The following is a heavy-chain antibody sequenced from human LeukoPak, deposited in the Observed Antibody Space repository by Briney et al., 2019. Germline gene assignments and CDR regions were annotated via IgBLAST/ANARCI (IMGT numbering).Heavy chain of an antibody. CDR3: AGDDYGGDY. J-gene: IGHJ4*02. V-gene: IGHV4-59*01. CDR2: IYYSGLT. CDR1: GGSISSYY. D-gene: IGHD4-17*01. Sequence: SETLCLTCTVSGGSISSYYWNWIRQPPGKGLEWIGYIYYSGLTNYNPSLRSRVTISVDTSKNQFSLKLSSVTAADTAVYFCAGDDYGGDYWGQGTLVTVSS.